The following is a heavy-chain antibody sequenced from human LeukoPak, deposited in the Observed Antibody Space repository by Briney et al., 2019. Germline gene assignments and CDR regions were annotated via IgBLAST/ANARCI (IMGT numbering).Heavy chain of an antibody. J-gene: IGHJ6*02. CDR1: GFTFSSYA. V-gene: IGHV3-23*01. Sequence: GGSLRLSCAASGFTFSSYAMSWVRQAPGRGLEWFSAISGSGGSTYYADSVKGRSTISRDNSKNTLYLQMNSLRAEDTAVYYCARDAGTAHSLHYYYYYGMDVWGQGTTVTVSS. CDR3: ARDAGTAHSLHYYYYYGMDV. CDR2: ISGSGGST. D-gene: IGHD2-8*02.